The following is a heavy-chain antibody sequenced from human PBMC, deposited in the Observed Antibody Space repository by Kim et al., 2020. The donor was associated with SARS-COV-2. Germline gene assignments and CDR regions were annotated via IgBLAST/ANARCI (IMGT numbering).Heavy chain of an antibody. CDR2: EGSQT. CDR3: VRGGPSDS. V-gene: IGHV3-7*01. D-gene: IGHD2-2*01. J-gene: IGHJ4*02. Sequence: EGSQTNYIDSVKGRFSITRDNAKNSLYLQMTGLRAEDTAVYFCVRGGPSDSWGQGTLVTVSS.